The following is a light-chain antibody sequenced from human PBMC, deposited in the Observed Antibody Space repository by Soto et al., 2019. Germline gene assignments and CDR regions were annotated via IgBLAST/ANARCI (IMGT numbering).Light chain of an antibody. J-gene: IGKJ4*01. CDR3: QQTYRIPLT. CDR1: QSIRGY. V-gene: IGKV1-39*01. Sequence: DIPMTQSPSSVPASLGDSVSVXXRASQSIRGYLNWYQHKPGTAPKVXIFAASRLQTGVPLRFSGSGSGTNFTLTISNLHPEDFATYSCQQTYRIPLTFGGGTKVDIK. CDR2: AAS.